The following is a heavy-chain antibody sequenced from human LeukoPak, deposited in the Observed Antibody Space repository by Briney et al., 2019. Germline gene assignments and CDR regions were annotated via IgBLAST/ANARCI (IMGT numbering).Heavy chain of an antibody. CDR3: ARHFLGELPDMDV. J-gene: IGHJ6*02. D-gene: IGHD1-26*01. V-gene: IGHV5-10-1*01. CDR2: IDPSDSYT. CDR1: EYRFTSYW. Sequence: GESLKISCKASEYRFTSYWVACVRQMPGKGLEWMGRIDPSDSYTKYSPSFQGHVTISGDESISTAYLQWSSLKASDTAMYYCARHFLGELPDMDVWGQGTTVTVSS.